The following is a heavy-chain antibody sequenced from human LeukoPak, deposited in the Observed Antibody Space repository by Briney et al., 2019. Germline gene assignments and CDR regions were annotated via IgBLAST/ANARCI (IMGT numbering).Heavy chain of an antibody. V-gene: IGHV1-69*13. CDR3: ARVYCSSTSCYTGNDY. D-gene: IGHD2-2*02. CDR1: GGTFSSYA. J-gene: IGHJ4*02. Sequence: SVKVSCKASGGTFSSYAISWVRQAPGQGLEWMGGIIPIFGTANYAQKFQGRVTITADESTSTAYMELSSLRSEDTAVYYCARVYCSSTSCYTGNDYWGQGTLVTVSS. CDR2: IIPIFGTA.